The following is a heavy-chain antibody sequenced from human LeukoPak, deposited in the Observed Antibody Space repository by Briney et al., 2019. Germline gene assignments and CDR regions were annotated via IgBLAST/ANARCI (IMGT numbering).Heavy chain of an antibody. D-gene: IGHD2-2*01. CDR3: GRLAHNAWYAIDF. J-gene: IGHJ4*02. CDR1: GFTFSSYA. Sequence: PGGSLRLSCVASGFTFSSYAMGWVRQAPGKRPEWVSSLTDSGGTTYYVDSVKGRFTISRDNSKNTLYLHMNSLRAEDTAVYYCGRLAHNAWYAIDFWGQGTLVTVSS. CDR2: LTDSGGTT. V-gene: IGHV3-23*01.